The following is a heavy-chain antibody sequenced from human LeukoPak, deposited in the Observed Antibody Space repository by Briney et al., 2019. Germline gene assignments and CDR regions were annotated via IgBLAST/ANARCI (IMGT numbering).Heavy chain of an antibody. V-gene: IGHV4-39*07. CDR3: ARDDRTVTKLGYYYYYMDV. CDR1: GGSISSSSYY. D-gene: IGHD4-17*01. CDR2: IYYSGST. Sequence: PSETLSLTCTVSGGSISSSSYYWGWIRQPPGKGLEWIGSIYYSGSTYYNPSLKSRVTMSVDTSKNQFSLKLSSVTAADTAVYYCARDDRTVTKLGYYYYYMDVWGKGTTVTISS. J-gene: IGHJ6*03.